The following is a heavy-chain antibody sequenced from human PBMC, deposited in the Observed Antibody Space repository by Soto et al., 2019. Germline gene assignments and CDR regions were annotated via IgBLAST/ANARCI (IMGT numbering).Heavy chain of an antibody. Sequence: GGSLRLSCAASGFTFSDHYMDWVRQAPGKGLEWVGRTRNKANSYTTEYAASVKGRFTISRDDSKNSLYLQMNSLKTEDTAVYYCAIVSGGGGDTGYWGQGTLVTVSS. J-gene: IGHJ4*02. CDR2: TRNKANSYTT. V-gene: IGHV3-72*01. D-gene: IGHD2-21*02. CDR1: GFTFSDHY. CDR3: AIVSGGGGDTGY.